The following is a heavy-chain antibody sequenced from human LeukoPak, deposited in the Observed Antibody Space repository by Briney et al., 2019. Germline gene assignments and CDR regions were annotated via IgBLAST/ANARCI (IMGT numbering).Heavy chain of an antibody. CDR2: IYYSGSS. D-gene: IGHD3-10*01. V-gene: IGHV4-39*01. J-gene: IGHJ4*01. Sequence: PSETLSLTCTVSGGSISSSSFHWGWIRQPPGKGLEWIGSIYYSGSSYYNPSLKSRVTISLDTSKNQFSLKLSSVTAADTAVYYCARRYYGSSSFDYWGHGTLVTVSS. CDR1: GGSISSSSFH. CDR3: ARRYYGSSSFDY.